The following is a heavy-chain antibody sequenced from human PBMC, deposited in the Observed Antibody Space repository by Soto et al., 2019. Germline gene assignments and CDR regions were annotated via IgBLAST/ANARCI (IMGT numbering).Heavy chain of an antibody. D-gene: IGHD2-15*01. CDR2: ISSNGGST. CDR1: GFTFSSYA. J-gene: IGHJ4*02. V-gene: IGHV3-64D*06. Sequence: GGSLRLSCSASGFTFSSYAMHWVRQAPGKGLEYVSAISSNGGSTYYADSVKGRFTISRDNSKNTLYLQMSSLRAEDTAVYYCVKEAPNCSGGSCYSDYWGQGTLVTVSS. CDR3: VKEAPNCSGGSCYSDY.